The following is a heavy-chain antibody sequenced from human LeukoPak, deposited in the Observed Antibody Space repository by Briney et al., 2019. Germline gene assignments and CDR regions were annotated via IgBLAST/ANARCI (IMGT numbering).Heavy chain of an antibody. D-gene: IGHD3-22*01. Sequence: QPGGSLRLSCAASGFTFSSYGMLWVRQAPGKGREWVAVISYDGYNKYYADSVRGRFPISRENSKNTLYLKMNSLRAEDTAVYYCAKLPDYDSGGYDAFDIWGQGTMVTVSS. J-gene: IGHJ3*02. CDR2: ISYDGYNK. CDR3: AKLPDYDSGGYDAFDI. CDR1: GFTFSSYG. V-gene: IGHV3-30*18.